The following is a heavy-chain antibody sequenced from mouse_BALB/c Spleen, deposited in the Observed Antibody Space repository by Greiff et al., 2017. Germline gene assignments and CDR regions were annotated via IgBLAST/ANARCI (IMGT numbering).Heavy chain of an antibody. CDR1: GFNIKDTY. D-gene: IGHD2-4*01. Sequence: VQLQQSGAELVKPGASVKLSCTASGFNIKDTYMHWVKQRPEQGLEWIGRIDPANGNTKYDPKFQGKATITADTSSNTAYLQLSSLTSEDTAVYYCAIYYDYDEGFAYWGQGTLVTDSA. CDR3: AIYYDYDEGFAY. V-gene: IGHV14-3*02. CDR2: IDPANGNT. J-gene: IGHJ3*01.